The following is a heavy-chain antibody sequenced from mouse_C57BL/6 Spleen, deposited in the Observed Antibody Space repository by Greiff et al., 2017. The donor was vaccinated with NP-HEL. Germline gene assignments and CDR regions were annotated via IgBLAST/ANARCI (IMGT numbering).Heavy chain of an antibody. CDR2: INPNNGGT. CDR3: ARKGGHSNYVRNYAMDY. CDR1: GYTFTDYN. Sequence: EVKLQQSGPELVKPGASVKIPCKASGYTFTDYNMDWVKQSHGKSLEWIGDINPNNGGTIYNQKFKGKATLTVDKSSSTAYMELRSLTSEDTAVYYCARKGGHSNYVRNYAMDYWGQGTSVTVSS. V-gene: IGHV1-18*01. J-gene: IGHJ4*01. D-gene: IGHD2-5*01.